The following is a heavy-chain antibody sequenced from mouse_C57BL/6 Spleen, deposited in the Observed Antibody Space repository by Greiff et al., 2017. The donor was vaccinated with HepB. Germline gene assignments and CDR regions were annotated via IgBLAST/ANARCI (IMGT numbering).Heavy chain of an antibody. D-gene: IGHD3-2*02. V-gene: IGHV1-39*01. CDR2: INPNYGTT. J-gene: IGHJ4*01. Sequence: EVKLVESGPELVKPGASVKISCKASGYSFTDYNMNWVKQSNGESLEWIGVINPNYGTTSYNQKFKGKATLTVDQSSSTAYMQLNSLTSEDSAVYYCARGLRLRAMDYWGQGTSVTVSS. CDR1: GYSFTDYN. CDR3: ARGLRLRAMDY.